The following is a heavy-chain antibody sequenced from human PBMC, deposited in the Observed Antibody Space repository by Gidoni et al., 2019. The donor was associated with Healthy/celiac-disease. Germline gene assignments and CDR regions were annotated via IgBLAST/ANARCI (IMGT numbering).Heavy chain of an antibody. CDR3: ARAARCSSTSCYLGAFDI. CDR1: GGTCSSYA. D-gene: IGHD2-2*01. V-gene: IGHV1-69*01. CDR2: IIPIFGTA. J-gene: IGHJ3*02. Sequence: QVQLVQSGAEVKKPGSSVKVSCKASGGTCSSYAISWVRKAPGQGLEWMGGIIPIFGTANYAQKFQCRVTITADESTSTAYMELSSLRAEDTAVYYCARAARCSSTSCYLGAFDIWGQGTMVTVSS.